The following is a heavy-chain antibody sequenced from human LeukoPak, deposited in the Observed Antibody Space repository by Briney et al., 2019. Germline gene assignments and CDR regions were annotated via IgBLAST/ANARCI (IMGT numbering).Heavy chain of an antibody. CDR3: ARQQRDALFGVVMGFGFDY. CDR1: GASISSYY. CDR2: IYYTGST. D-gene: IGHD3-3*01. J-gene: IGHJ4*02. Sequence: PSETLSLTCTVSGASISSYYWSWIRLPPGKGLQRIGHIYYTGSTNYHPSLKSRVTMSVHTSKNQFSLYLNSVTAADTAVYYCARQQRDALFGVVMGFGFDYWGQGILVTVSS. V-gene: IGHV4-59*01.